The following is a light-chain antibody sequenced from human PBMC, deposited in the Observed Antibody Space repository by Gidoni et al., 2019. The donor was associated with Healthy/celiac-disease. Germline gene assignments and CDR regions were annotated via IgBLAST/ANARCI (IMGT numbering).Light chain of an antibody. CDR2: DAS. CDR1: QSVSIY. V-gene: IGKV3-11*01. J-gene: IGKJ4*01. Sequence: EIVLTQSPATLSLSPGERATLSCRASQSVSIYLAWYQQKPGQAPRLLIYDASNRATGIPARFSGSGSGTDFTLTISSLEPEDFAVYSCQQRSNWPPRLTFGGGTKVEIK. CDR3: QQRSNWPPRLT.